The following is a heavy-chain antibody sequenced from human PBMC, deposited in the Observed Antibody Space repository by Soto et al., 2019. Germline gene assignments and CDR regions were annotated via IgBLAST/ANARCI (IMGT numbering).Heavy chain of an antibody. CDR2: IFYSGST. V-gene: IGHV4-39*01. J-gene: IGHJ5*02. D-gene: IGHD6-6*01. Sequence: NPSETLSLTCTVSGGSISSSSYYWGWIRQPPGKGLEWIGSIFYSGSTYYNPSLKSRVTISVDTSKNQFSLKLSSVTAADTAVYYCARGALGSSSSWFAFWFDPWGQGTLVTVSS. CDR1: GGSISSSSYY. CDR3: ARGALGSSSSWFAFWFDP.